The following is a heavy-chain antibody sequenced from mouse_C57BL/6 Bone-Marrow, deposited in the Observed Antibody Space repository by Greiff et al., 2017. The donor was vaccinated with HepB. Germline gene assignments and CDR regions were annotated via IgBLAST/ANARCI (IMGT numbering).Heavy chain of an antibody. J-gene: IGHJ4*01. CDR3: AIHGIDSSGYHYYAMDY. CDR1: GFTFSSYG. CDR2: ISSGGSYT. D-gene: IGHD3-2*02. V-gene: IGHV5-6*01. Sequence: EVQGVESGGDLVKPGGSLKLSCAASGFTFSSYGMSWVRQTPDMRLEWVATISSGGSYTYYPDSVKGRFTISRDNAKNTLYLQMSSLKSEDTAMYYCAIHGIDSSGYHYYAMDYWGQGTSVTVSS.